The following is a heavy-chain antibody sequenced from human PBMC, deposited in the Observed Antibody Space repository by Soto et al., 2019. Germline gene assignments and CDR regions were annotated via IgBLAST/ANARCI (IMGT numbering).Heavy chain of an antibody. CDR1: GVTSSTHT. V-gene: IGHV1-69*06. D-gene: IGHD5-18*01. CDR2: IIPLFGTG. J-gene: IGHJ5*02. Sequence: SVKVSCKASGVTSSTHTITWVRQAPGQGLEWMGGIIPLFGTGHKAQKFQGRITIIADKSTSTAYMELSSLRSEDTAVYFCASGSAMGADHWGQGTLVTVPQ. CDR3: ASGSAMGADH.